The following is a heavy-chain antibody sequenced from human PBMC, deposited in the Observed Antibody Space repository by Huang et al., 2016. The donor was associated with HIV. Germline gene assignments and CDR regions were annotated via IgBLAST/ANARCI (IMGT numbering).Heavy chain of an antibody. CDR2: INHSGNT. V-gene: IGHV4-34*02. CDR1: GGSFSGYY. J-gene: IGHJ4*02. Sequence: QVQLEQWGAGLLKAAETLSPTCAVYGGSFSGYYWNWLRQAPGKGVEWVGEINHSGNTNYNPSLKGRVNMSADTSKSQFSLYLTSLSAADTGTYFCARRYNSRRDYWGRGTLVTVHS. D-gene: IGHD3-22*01. CDR3: ARRYNSRRDY.